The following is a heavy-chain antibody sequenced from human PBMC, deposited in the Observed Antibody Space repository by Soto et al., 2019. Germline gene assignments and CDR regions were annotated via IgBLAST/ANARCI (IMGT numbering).Heavy chain of an antibody. Sequence: VGSLRLPCAASGFTFSSYAMHWVRQAPGKGLEWVAVISYDGSNKYYADSVKGRFTISRDNSKNTLYLQMNSLRAEDTAVYYCARTGGWNLFDYWGQGTLVTVSS. J-gene: IGHJ4*02. CDR2: ISYDGSNK. D-gene: IGHD1-7*01. CDR3: ARTGGWNLFDY. V-gene: IGHV3-30-3*01. CDR1: GFTFSSYA.